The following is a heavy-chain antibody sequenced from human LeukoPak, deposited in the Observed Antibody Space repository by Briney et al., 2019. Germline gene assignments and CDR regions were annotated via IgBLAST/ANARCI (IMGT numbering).Heavy chain of an antibody. CDR2: INHSGST. V-gene: IGHV4-34*01. CDR1: GGSFSGYY. CDR3: ARGCPIVVVPAAYYYYGMDV. J-gene: IGHJ6*02. Sequence: SETLSLTCAVYGGSFSGYYWSWIRQPPGKGLEWIGEINHSGSTNYNPSLKSRVTISVDTSKNQFSLKLSSVTAADTAVYYCARGCPIVVVPAAYYYYGMDVWGQGTTVTVSS. D-gene: IGHD2-2*01.